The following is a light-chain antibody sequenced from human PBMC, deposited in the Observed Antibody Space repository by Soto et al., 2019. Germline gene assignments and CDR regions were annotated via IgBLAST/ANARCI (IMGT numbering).Light chain of an antibody. Sequence: DIQMTQSPTSLSAFVGDRVTITCHASQDINIYLNWYQQKPGKAPKLLIYDASNLATGVPSRFSGSRSETDFTFSISSLQPEDIATYYCQQYGNLPLTFGGGTKVEI. CDR1: QDINIY. V-gene: IGKV1-33*01. CDR2: DAS. J-gene: IGKJ4*01. CDR3: QQYGNLPLT.